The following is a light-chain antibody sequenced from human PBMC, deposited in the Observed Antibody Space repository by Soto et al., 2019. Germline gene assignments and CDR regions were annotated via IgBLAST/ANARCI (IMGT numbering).Light chain of an antibody. CDR2: DAS. CDR3: QQYGSSRWT. Sequence: EIVLTESPATLSLSPGERATLSCGASQSVRSSYLAWYQQKPGLAPRLLIYDASSRATGIPDRFSGSGSGTEFTLTISRLEPEDFAVYYCQQYGSSRWTFGQGTKVEIK. CDR1: QSVRSSY. V-gene: IGKV3D-20*01. J-gene: IGKJ1*01.